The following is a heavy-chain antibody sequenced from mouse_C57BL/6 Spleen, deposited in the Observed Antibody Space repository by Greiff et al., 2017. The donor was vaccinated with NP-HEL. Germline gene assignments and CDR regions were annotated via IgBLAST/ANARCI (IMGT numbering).Heavy chain of an antibody. CDR2: IDPETGGT. CDR3: TRDYYGSSTDY. Sequence: VQLVESGAELVRPGASVTLSCKASGYTFTDYEMHWVKQTPVHGLEWIGAIDPETGGTAYNQKFKGKAILTADKSSSTAYMELRSLTSEDSAVYYCTRDYYGSSTDYWGQGTTLTVSS. J-gene: IGHJ2*01. V-gene: IGHV1-15*01. CDR1: GYTFTDYE. D-gene: IGHD1-1*01.